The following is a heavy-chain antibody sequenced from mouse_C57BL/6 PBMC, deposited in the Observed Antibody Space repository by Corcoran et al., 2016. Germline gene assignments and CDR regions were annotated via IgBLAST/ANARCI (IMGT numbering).Heavy chain of an antibody. V-gene: IGHV1-26*01. D-gene: IGHD1-1*01. CDR1: GYTFTDYY. Sequence: EVQLQESGPELVKPGASVKISGKASGYTFTDYYMNWVKQSHGKSLEWIGDINPNNGGTSYNQKFKGKATLTVDKSSSTAYMELRSLTSEDSAVYYCARTLYYGSSYWYFDVWGTGTTVTVSS. CDR2: INPNNGGT. J-gene: IGHJ1*03. CDR3: ARTLYYGSSYWYFDV.